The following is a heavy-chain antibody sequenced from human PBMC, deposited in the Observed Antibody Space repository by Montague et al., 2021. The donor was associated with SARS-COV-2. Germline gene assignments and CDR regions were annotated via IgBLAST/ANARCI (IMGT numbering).Heavy chain of an antibody. Sequence: SETLSLICTVSGGSISSSSYYWGWIRQPPGKGLEWIGSIYYSGSTYYNPSLKSRVTISVDTSKNQFSLKLSSVTAADTAVYYCARQMGQSSIFGVVIQYYFDYWGRGTLVTVSS. CDR1: GGSISSSSYY. CDR3: ARQMGQSSIFGVVIQYYFDY. D-gene: IGHD3-3*01. CDR2: IYYSGST. J-gene: IGHJ4*02. V-gene: IGHV4-39*01.